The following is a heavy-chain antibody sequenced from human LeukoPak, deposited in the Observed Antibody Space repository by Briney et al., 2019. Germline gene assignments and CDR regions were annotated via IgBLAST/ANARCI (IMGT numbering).Heavy chain of an antibody. CDR2: IYYSGST. J-gene: IGHJ4*02. D-gene: IGHD2-15*01. Sequence: SETLSLTCTVSGGSMSSYYWSWIRQPPGKGLEWIGYIYYSGSTSYNPSLKSRVTISADTSKNQFSLKLNSVTATDTAVYYCARHLTATNFPFDYWGQGTLVTVSS. V-gene: IGHV4-59*08. CDR1: GGSMSSYY. CDR3: ARHLTATNFPFDY.